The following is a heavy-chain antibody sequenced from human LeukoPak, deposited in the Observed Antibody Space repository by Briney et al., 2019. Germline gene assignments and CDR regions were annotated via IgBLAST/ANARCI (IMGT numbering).Heavy chain of an antibody. CDR3: ARKYASGSFDS. J-gene: IGHJ4*02. CDR1: GYTFTGYS. D-gene: IGHD6-19*01. V-gene: IGHV1-46*01. Sequence: ASVKVSCKASGYTFTGYSMQWVRQAPGQGLEWVGLINPSGPISTYEPMFQGRGTMTRHLSTRTVYMELGYLEADDTSAHYLARKYASGSFDSWGERTLVTVSS. CDR2: INPSGPIS.